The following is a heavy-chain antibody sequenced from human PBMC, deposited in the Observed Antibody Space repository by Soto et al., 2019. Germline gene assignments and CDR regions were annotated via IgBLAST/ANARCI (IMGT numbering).Heavy chain of an antibody. J-gene: IGHJ6*03. CDR2: INSDGSST. CDR3: ARDYDSRSSYYYYYYLDF. D-gene: IGHD3-3*01. V-gene: IGHV3-74*01. CDR1: GFTFSSYW. Sequence: EVHLVESGGGLVQPGGSLRRSCAASGFTFSSYWMHWVRQAPGTGLVWVSRINSDGSSTSYADSVKGRFNISSDNAKNTLYLQINSLRAEDTAVSYCARDYDSRSSYYYYYYLDFWGKGTTFTVSS.